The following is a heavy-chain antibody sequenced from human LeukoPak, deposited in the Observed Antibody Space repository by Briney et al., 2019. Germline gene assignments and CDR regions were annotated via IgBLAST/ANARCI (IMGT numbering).Heavy chain of an antibody. J-gene: IGHJ4*02. Sequence: PGGSLRLSCAASGFTLSNYWMSWVRQAPGKGLEWVANIREDGSEKYYVDSVKGRFTISRDNSKNTLYLQMNSLRAEDTAVYYCAKEEYRGRGVFFDYWGQGTLVTVSS. CDR2: IREDGSEK. CDR1: GFTLSNYW. V-gene: IGHV3-7*03. D-gene: IGHD3-10*01. CDR3: AKEEYRGRGVFFDY.